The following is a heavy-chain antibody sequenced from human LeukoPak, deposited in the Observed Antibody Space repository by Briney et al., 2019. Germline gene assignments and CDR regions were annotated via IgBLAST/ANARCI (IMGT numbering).Heavy chain of an antibody. CDR2: INHSGST. CDR3: ARVPITMVRGVIMTGAFDI. J-gene: IGHJ3*02. Sequence: PSETLSLTCAVYGGSFSGYYWSWIRQPPGKGLEWIGEINHSGSTNYNPSLKSRVTISVDTSKNQFSLKLSSVTAADTAVYYCARVPITMVRGVIMTGAFDIWGQGTMVTVSS. CDR1: GGSFSGYY. V-gene: IGHV4-34*01. D-gene: IGHD3-10*01.